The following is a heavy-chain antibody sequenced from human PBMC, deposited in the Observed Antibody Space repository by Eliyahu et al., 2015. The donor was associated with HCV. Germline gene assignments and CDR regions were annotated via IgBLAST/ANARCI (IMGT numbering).Heavy chain of an antibody. CDR1: GFXFSSYA. D-gene: IGHD2-2*02. Sequence: EVQLVESGGGLVQPGGSLRLSCAASGFXFSSYAMSWVRXAPGKGLEWVSAISGSGGSTYYADSVKGRFTISRDNSKNTLYLQMNSLRAEDTAVYYCAKGVVPAAIRHNNWFDPWGQGTLVTVSS. J-gene: IGHJ5*02. CDR3: AKGVVPAAIRHNNWFDP. CDR2: ISGSGGST. V-gene: IGHV3-23*04.